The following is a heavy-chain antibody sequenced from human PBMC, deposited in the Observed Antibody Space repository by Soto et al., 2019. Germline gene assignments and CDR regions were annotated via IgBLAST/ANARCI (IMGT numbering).Heavy chain of an antibody. Sequence: GGSLRLSCAASGFTFSTYAMSWVRQAPGKGLEWVSTISGSGVSTYYADSVKGRFTISRDNAKNSLYLQMNSLRAEDTAVYYCAPLDTVTTSYWGQGTPVTVSS. J-gene: IGHJ4*02. CDR1: GFTFSTYA. CDR3: APLDTVTTSY. CDR2: ISGSGVST. V-gene: IGHV3-23*01. D-gene: IGHD4-17*01.